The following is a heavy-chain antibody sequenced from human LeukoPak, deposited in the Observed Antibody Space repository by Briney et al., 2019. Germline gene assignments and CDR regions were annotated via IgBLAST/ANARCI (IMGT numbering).Heavy chain of an antibody. J-gene: IGHJ4*02. CDR3: ARDPNSAL. D-gene: IGHD4-23*01. CDR2: FSTSGST. CDR1: GGSISSNY. Sequence: SGTLSLTCTVSGGSISSNYWSWIRQPAGKGLEWIGRFSTSGSTNYNPSLKSRVTMSVDTSKNQFSLELRSVTAADPAVYYCARDPNSALWGQGTLVTVSS. V-gene: IGHV4-4*07.